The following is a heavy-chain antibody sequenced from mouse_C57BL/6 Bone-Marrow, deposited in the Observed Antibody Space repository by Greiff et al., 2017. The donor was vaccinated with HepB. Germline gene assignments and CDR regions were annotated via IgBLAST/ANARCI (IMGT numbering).Heavy chain of an antibody. V-gene: IGHV1-64*01. CDR3: ARGPFHYYGSGGFAY. CDR2: IHPNSGST. J-gene: IGHJ3*01. Sequence: VKLQESGAELVKPGASVKLSCKASGYTFTSYWMHWVKQRPGQGLEWIGMIHPNSGSTNYNEKFKSKATLTVDKSSSTAYMQLSSLTSEDSAVYYCARGPFHYYGSGGFAYWGQGTLVTVSA. D-gene: IGHD1-1*01. CDR1: GYTFTSYW.